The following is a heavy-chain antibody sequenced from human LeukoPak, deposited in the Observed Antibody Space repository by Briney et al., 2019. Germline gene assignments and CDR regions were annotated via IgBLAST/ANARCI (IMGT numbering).Heavy chain of an antibody. Sequence: PGGSLRLSCAASGFTFSSYAMSWVRQAPGKGLEWVSATSGSGGSTYYADSVKGRFTISRDNSKNTLYLQMNSLRAEDTAVYYCAKGYCSSTSCPTGAWGQGTLVTVSS. CDR1: GFTFSSYA. CDR2: TSGSGGST. V-gene: IGHV3-23*01. CDR3: AKGYCSSTSCPTGA. D-gene: IGHD2-2*01. J-gene: IGHJ5*02.